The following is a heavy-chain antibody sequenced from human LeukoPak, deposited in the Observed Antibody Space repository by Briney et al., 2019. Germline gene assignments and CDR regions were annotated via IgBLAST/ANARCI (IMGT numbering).Heavy chain of an antibody. CDR3: ARDPRNKGFDP. CDR2: INGDGSNI. V-gene: IGHV3-74*01. Sequence: PGGSLRLSCAASGFPFSAYWMHWARQVPGKGLVWVSCINGDGSNIQYADSVKGRFTTSRDNAKNMMYLQMNSLRVEDTAIYYCARDPRNKGFDPWGQGTLVTVSA. J-gene: IGHJ5*02. D-gene: IGHD1/OR15-1a*01. CDR1: GFPFSAYW.